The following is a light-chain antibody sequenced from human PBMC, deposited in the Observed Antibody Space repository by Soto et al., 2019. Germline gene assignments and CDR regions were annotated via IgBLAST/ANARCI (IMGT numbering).Light chain of an antibody. CDR1: SGSVSTSYY. V-gene: IGLV8-61*01. Sequence: QTVVTQEPSFSVSPGGTVTLTCGLSSGSVSTSYYPSWYQQTPGHSPRALIHSTNSRSSGVPDRFSGSILGNKAALTITGAQADDESDYYCCSLTTRDSHVFGTGTKLTVL. CDR2: STN. CDR3: CSLTTRDSHV. J-gene: IGLJ1*01.